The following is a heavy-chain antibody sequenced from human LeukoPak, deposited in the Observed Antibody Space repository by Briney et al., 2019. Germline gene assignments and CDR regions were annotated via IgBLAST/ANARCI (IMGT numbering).Heavy chain of an antibody. J-gene: IGHJ6*02. CDR3: AREAVDIVVVPAATDYYYGMDV. CDR2: IIPILGIA. Sequence: ASVKVSCKASGGTFSSYAISWVRQAPGQGLEWMGRIIPILGIANYAQKFQGRVTITADKSASTAYMELSSLRSEDTAVYYCAREAVDIVVVPAATDYYYGMDVWGQGTTVTVSS. CDR1: GGTFSSYA. D-gene: IGHD2-2*01. V-gene: IGHV1-69*04.